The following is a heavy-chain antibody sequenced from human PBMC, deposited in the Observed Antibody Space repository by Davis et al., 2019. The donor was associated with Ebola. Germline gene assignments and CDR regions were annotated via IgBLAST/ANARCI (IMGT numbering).Heavy chain of an antibody. D-gene: IGHD2/OR15-2a*01. CDR3: AKTPRYGIVRTSMPSVFDV. V-gene: IGHV3-30-3*02. CDR2: ISYDGSNK. CDR1: GFTFSSYA. Sequence: GESLKISCAASGFTFSSYAMHWVRQAPGKGLEWVAVISYDGSNKYYADSVKGRFTISRDNSKNTMFLDMSRLTAEDTALYYCAKTPRYGIVRTSMPSVFDVWGQGTMVTVSS. J-gene: IGHJ3*01.